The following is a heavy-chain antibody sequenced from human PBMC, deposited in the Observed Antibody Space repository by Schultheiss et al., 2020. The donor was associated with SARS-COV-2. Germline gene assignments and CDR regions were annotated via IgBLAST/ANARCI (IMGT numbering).Heavy chain of an antibody. CDR2: IYYSGST. CDR1: GGSISSYY. D-gene: IGHD6-13*01. Sequence: SETLSLTCTVSGGSISSYYWSWIRQHPGKGLEWIGYIYYSGSTYYNPSLKSRVTISVDTSKNQFSLKLSSVTAADTAVYYCARVRPTAGHYYYYGMDVWGQGTTVTVSS. J-gene: IGHJ6*02. CDR3: ARVRPTAGHYYYYGMDV. V-gene: IGHV4-30-4*08.